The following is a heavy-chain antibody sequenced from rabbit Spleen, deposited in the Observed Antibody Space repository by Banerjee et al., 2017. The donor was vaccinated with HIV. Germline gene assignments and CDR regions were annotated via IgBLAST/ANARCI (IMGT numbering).Heavy chain of an antibody. CDR3: ARDTSSSFSSYGMDL. Sequence: EQLEESGGGLVKPEGSLTLTCKASGVSLNDKDVMCWVRQAPEKGLEWIACIEVGSSGFSYFATWAKGRFTISETSSTTVTLQVTRLTAADMATYFCARDTSSSFSSYGMDLWGQGTLVTVS. D-gene: IGHD1-1*01. CDR2: IEVGSSGFS. CDR1: GVSLNDKDV. J-gene: IGHJ6*01. V-gene: IGHV1S45*01.